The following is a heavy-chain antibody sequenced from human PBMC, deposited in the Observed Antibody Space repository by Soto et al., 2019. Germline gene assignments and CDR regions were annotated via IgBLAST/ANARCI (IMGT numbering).Heavy chain of an antibody. D-gene: IGHD2-21*02. CDR3: AREIVTAGGNNYFDP. V-gene: IGHV4-4*02. J-gene: IGHJ5*02. Sequence: QVQLQESGPRLVKPSGSLSLTCGVSGGTVASSHWWSWVRQSPSRGLEWIGNVYHTGDTNFNPSLQRRVTFSENKSNNRFSLRLTSLTAADTAVYFCAREIVTAGGNNYFDPWGPGTLVTVSS. CDR2: VYHTGDT. CDR1: GGTVASSHW.